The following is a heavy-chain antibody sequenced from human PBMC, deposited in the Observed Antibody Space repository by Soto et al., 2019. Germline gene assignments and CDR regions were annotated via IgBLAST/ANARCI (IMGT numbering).Heavy chain of an antibody. CDR2: ISYDGSNK. Sequence: GGSLRISCAASGFTFSSYGMHWVRQAQGKGLEWVAVISYDGSNKYYADSGKGRFTISRDNSKNTLYLQMNSLRAEDTAVYYCAKDSPAMAPFPLYYFDFWGQGTLVTVSS. CDR3: AKDSPAMAPFPLYYFDF. D-gene: IGHD5-18*01. J-gene: IGHJ4*02. V-gene: IGHV3-30*18. CDR1: GFTFSSYG.